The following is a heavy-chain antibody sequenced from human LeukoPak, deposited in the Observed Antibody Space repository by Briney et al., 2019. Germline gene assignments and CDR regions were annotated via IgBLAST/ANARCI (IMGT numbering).Heavy chain of an antibody. J-gene: IGHJ4*02. D-gene: IGHD6-19*01. CDR2: INSDGSST. CDR1: GFTFSSYW. Sequence: GGSLRLSCAASGFTFSSYWMHWVRQAPGKGLVWVSRINSDGSSTSYADSVRGRFSISRDNAKNTLYLQMNSLRAEDTAVYYCARGSYSSGYYFDYWGQGTLVTVSS. CDR3: ARGSYSSGYYFDY. V-gene: IGHV3-74*01.